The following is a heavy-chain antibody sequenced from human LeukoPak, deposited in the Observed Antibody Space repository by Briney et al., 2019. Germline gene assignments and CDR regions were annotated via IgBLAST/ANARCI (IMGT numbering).Heavy chain of an antibody. J-gene: IGHJ4*02. Sequence: ASVKVSCKASGYTCTTYGIAWVRQAPGQGLEWMGLSNPYNDNTYHAQNLQGRLTMTTHTPTTTAYMELRSLRSDDTAVYYCARLLSDYGDYNGNFEYWGQGTLVTVSS. CDR3: ARLLSDYGDYNGNFEY. CDR2: SNPYNDNT. V-gene: IGHV1-18*01. D-gene: IGHD4-17*01. CDR1: GYTCTTYG.